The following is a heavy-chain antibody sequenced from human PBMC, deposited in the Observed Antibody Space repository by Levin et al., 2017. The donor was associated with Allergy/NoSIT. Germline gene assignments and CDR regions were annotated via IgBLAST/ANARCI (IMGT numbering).Heavy chain of an antibody. Sequence: GGSLRLSCEASGFSFSDSYMTWVRQAPGKGLEWVSYISSTSSYANYADSVKGRFTISRDNAKNSLSLQMNSLRAEDPAVYYCARTVGSGYCSGGSCSNWLDPWGQGALVTVSS. CDR2: ISSTSSYA. J-gene: IGHJ5*02. CDR3: ARTVGSGYCSGGSCSNWLDP. CDR1: GFSFSDSY. D-gene: IGHD2-15*01. V-gene: IGHV3-11*03.